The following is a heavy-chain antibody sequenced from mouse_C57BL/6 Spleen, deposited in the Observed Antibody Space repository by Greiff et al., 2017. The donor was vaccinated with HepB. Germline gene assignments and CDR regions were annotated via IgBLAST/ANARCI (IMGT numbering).Heavy chain of an antibody. Sequence: QVQLQQPGAELVKPGASVKLSCKASGYTFTSYWMHWVKQRPGQGLEWIGMIHPNSGSTNYNEKFKSKATLTVDKSSSTAYMQISSLTSEDSAVYYCARGGGSSSWFAYWGQGTLVTVSA. J-gene: IGHJ3*01. CDR2: IHPNSGST. D-gene: IGHD1-1*01. CDR1: GYTFTSYW. V-gene: IGHV1-64*01. CDR3: ARGGGSSSWFAY.